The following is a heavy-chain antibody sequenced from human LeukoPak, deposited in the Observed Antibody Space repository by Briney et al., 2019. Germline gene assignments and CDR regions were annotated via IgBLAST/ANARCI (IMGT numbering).Heavy chain of an antibody. CDR3: AKDLGYSGSYIDC. V-gene: IGHV3-30*18. Sequence: PGGSLRLSCTASGFVFSNYNMNRVRQAPGKGLEWVAFISYDGGNKYYADSVKGRFTISRDNSKNTLYLQMNSLRTEDTAVYYCAKDLGYSGSYIDCWGQGTLVTVSS. CDR1: GFVFSNYN. J-gene: IGHJ4*02. D-gene: IGHD1-26*01. CDR2: ISYDGGNK.